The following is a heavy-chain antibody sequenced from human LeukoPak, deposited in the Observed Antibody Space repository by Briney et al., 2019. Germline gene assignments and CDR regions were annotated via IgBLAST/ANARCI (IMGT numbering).Heavy chain of an antibody. J-gene: IGHJ5*02. V-gene: IGHV4-34*01. CDR3: ARGRSRFDP. CDR2: INHSGST. Sequence: SETLSLTCAVYGGSFSGYYWSWIRQLPGKGLEWIGEINHSGSTNYNPSLKSRVTISVDTSKNQFSLKLSSVTAADTAVYYCARGRSRFDPWGQGTLVTVSS. CDR1: GGSFSGYY.